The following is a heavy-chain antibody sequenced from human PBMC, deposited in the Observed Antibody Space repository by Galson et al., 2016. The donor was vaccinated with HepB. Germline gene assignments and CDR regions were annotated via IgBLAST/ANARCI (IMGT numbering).Heavy chain of an antibody. V-gene: IGHV3-74*01. CDR1: GFSLSNYW. CDR3: ARAYGRSRGWSPKGC. J-gene: IGHJ4*02. Sequence: SLRLSCAASGFSLSNYWMHWVRQAPGKGLVWVSRINTDGSSTNYADSVKGRFTISRDNANNTLYLQMNGLRTEDTAVYYCARAYGRSRGWSPKGCWGQGTLVTVSS. D-gene: IGHD6-19*01. CDR2: INTDGSST.